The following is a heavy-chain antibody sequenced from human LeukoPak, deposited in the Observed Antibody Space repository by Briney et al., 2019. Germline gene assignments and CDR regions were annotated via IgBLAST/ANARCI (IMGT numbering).Heavy chain of an antibody. CDR3: VKDLYYDNSGYYSGTFDY. D-gene: IGHD3-22*01. J-gene: IGHJ4*02. V-gene: IGHV3-64D*06. CDR2: INSNGGRT. CDR1: GFTFKKYA. Sequence: GGSLRLSCSASGFTFKKYAMHWVRQAPGKGLEYVSAINSNGGRTYYADSVKGRFTISRGNSKNTLFLQMSSLRVEDTAVYYCVKDLYYDNSGYYSGTFDYWGQGTLVTVSS.